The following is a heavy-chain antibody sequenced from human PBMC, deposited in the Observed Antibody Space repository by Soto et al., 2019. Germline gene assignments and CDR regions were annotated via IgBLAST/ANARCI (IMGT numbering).Heavy chain of an antibody. CDR2: ISYDGSDN. CDR1: GFTFSNFG. Sequence: QVHLVESGGGVVQPGRSLRLSCAASGFTFSNFGMHWVRQAPGKGLEWVAVISYDGSDNYYPDSVKGRFTISRDNSKNTLYLQMNSLRVEDTAIYYCAKGGCSATTCLPRSPTNDNWGQGTLVTVSS. CDR3: AKGGCSATTCLPRSPTNDN. J-gene: IGHJ4*02. D-gene: IGHD2-2*01. V-gene: IGHV3-30*18.